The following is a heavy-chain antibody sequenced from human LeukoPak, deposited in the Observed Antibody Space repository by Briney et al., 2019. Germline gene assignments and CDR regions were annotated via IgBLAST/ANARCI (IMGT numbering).Heavy chain of an antibody. CDR2: FYTSGNS. D-gene: IGHD1-26*01. J-gene: IGHJ4*02. CDR1: GGSISSYY. Sequence: SETLSLTCTVSGGSISSYYWSWIRQPAGKGLEWIGRFYTSGNSNNNPSLKSRVTMSVDTSKNQFSLKLSSVTAADTAVYYCARGRGRRDFDYWGQGTLVTVSS. CDR3: ARGRGRRDFDY. V-gene: IGHV4-4*07.